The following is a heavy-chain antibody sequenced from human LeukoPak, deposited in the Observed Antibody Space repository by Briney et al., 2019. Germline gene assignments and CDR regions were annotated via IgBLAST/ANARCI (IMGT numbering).Heavy chain of an antibody. CDR2: IQRGGSES. Sequence: PGGSLRLSCAASGFTFTDYWMTWVRQVPGKGLEWVANIQRGGSESYYVDSVKGRFTISRETAKNSLYLQMDSLRVEDTAVYYCARVGTWELQRVFDYWGQGTPVTVSS. J-gene: IGHJ4*02. CDR1: GFTFTDYW. CDR3: ARVGTWELQRVFDY. V-gene: IGHV3-7*01. D-gene: IGHD1-26*01.